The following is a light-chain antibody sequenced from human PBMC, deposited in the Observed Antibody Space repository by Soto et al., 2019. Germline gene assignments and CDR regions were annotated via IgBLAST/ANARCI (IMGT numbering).Light chain of an antibody. Sequence: LTQPPSASGSPGQSVTIFCTGTSSDVGGYNYVSWYQQHPGKAPKLMIYEVSKRPSGVPDRFSGSKSGNTASLTVSGLQAEDEADYYCSSYAGSNNYVFGTGTKVAAL. CDR3: SSYAGSNNYV. CDR1: SSDVGGYNY. V-gene: IGLV2-8*01. J-gene: IGLJ1*01. CDR2: EVS.